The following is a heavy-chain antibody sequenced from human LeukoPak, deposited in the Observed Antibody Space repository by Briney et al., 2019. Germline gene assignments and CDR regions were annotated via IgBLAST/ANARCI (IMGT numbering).Heavy chain of an antibody. Sequence: PGGSLRLSCAASGFTFSSYVMHRVRQAPGKGLEWVAVISYDGSNKYYADSVKGRFTSSRDNSKNTLYLQMNSLRAEDTAVYYCAKDRYSSGLYFDYWGQGTLVTVSS. D-gene: IGHD6-19*01. V-gene: IGHV3-30*18. CDR1: GFTFSSYV. CDR2: ISYDGSNK. CDR3: AKDRYSSGLYFDY. J-gene: IGHJ4*02.